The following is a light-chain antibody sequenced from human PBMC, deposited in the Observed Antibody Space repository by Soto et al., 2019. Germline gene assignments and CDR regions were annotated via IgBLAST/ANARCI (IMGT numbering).Light chain of an antibody. CDR1: QSISSW. V-gene: IGKV1-5*01. J-gene: IGKJ1*01. CDR3: QQYNSYSS. CDR2: DAS. Sequence: DIQMTPSPSTLSASVGARVTITGRASQSISSWLAWYQQKPGKDPKLLIYDASSLESGVPSRFSGSGSGTEFTLTISSLQPDDFATYYRQQYNSYSSFGQGTKVDI.